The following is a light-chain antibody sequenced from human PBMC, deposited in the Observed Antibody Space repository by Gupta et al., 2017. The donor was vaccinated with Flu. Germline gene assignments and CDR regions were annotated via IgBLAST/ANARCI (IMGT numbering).Light chain of an antibody. CDR3: QSIDNSGTYWV. CDR1: TMSNHY. J-gene: IGLJ3*02. CDR2: KDT. V-gene: IGLV3-25*02. Sequence: SSALTQPPSVSVSPGQTARITCSGDTMSNHYAYWFQQKPGQAPRLVIFKDTERPSGIPERFSGSNAGTTATLTISGVQTEDDADYYCQSIDNSGTYWVFGGGTKLTVL.